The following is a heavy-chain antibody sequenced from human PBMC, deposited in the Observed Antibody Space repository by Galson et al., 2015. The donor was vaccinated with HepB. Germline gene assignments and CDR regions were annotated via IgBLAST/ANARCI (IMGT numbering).Heavy chain of an antibody. J-gene: IGHJ6*02. CDR1: GYSFSNYW. D-gene: IGHD6-13*01. V-gene: IGHV5-10-1*01. CDR3: ARHEGSSWSPYGMDV. Sequence: QSGAEVKKPGESLRISCQGSGYSFSNYWINWVRQMPGRGLEWMGTIDPTDSYTKYSPSFQGHVTISIDKSINTAYLQWSSLKASDTAMYYCARHEGSSWSPYGMDVWGQGTTVTVSS. CDR2: IDPTDSYT.